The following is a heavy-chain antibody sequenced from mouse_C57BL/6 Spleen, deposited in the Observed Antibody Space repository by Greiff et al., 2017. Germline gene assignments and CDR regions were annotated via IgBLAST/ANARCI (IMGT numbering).Heavy chain of an antibody. CDR1: GYTFTSYW. J-gene: IGHJ4*01. V-gene: IGHV1-69*01. Sequence: QVQLQQPGAELVLPGASVKLSCKASGYTFTSYWMHWVKQRPGQGLEWIGEIDPSDSYPNYNQKFKGKSTLTVDKSSSTAYMQLSSLTSEDSAVYYCARSGYYGSSSPGYYAMDYWGQGTSVTVSS. CDR3: ARSGYYGSSSPGYYAMDY. D-gene: IGHD1-1*01. CDR2: IDPSDSYP.